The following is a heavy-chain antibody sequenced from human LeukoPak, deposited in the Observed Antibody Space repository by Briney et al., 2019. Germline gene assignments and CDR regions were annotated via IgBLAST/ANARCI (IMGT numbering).Heavy chain of an antibody. CDR1: VGFVSCCYIRSHF. V-gene: IGHV4-59*11. CDR3: ARGGEYLNWFDP. D-gene: IGHD2-2*01. Sequence: AETLSLTCTVSVGFVSCCYIRSHFWSWIRQPPGKGLEWIGYGFYSGSTNYNPSLKSRVTISVETSKNQFSLKLSSVTAADTAVYYCARGGEYLNWFDPWGQGTLVTVSS. J-gene: IGHJ5*02. CDR2: GFYSGST.